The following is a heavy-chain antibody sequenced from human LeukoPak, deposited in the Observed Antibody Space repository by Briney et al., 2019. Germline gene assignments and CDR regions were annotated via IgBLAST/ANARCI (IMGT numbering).Heavy chain of an antibody. CDR1: GYTFTGYY. Sequence: ASVKVSCKASGYTFTGYYIHWVRQAPGQGLEWMGWINPNSGGTKYAQKFQGRVTMTRDTSISTAYMELNRLRSDDTAVYYCARDLMYSAGPPLGYCSSSNCFEFPIDWGQGILVTVSS. CDR3: ARDLMYSAGPPLGYCSSSNCFEFPID. CDR2: INPNSGGT. D-gene: IGHD2-2*01. J-gene: IGHJ4*02. V-gene: IGHV1-2*02.